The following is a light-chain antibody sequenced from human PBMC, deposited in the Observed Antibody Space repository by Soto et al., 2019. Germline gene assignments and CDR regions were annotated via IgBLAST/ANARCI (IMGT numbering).Light chain of an antibody. V-gene: IGLV2-14*01. CDR1: SGDVGAYNY. J-gene: IGLJ1*01. Sequence: QSALTQPASVPGSPGQSITISCTGTSGDVGAYNYVSWYQQHPGKAPRLMIYDVSNRPSGASNRFSGSKSGNTASLTISGLQAEDEADYYCSSFTNTYSYVFGTGTKLTVL. CDR3: SSFTNTYSYV. CDR2: DVS.